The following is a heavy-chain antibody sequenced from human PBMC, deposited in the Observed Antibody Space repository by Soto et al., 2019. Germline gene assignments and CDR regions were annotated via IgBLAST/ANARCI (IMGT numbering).Heavy chain of an antibody. CDR1: GFTFNAYA. CDR2: IGGSGGNR. Sequence: EVQLLESGGGLVQPGGSLRLSCAASGFTFNAYAMTWVRQAPGQGLEWVSAIGGSGGNRYYAASVRGRFTISRDNSKDTVDLQMNSLRVEDTAVYYCERVASEYINSVDHWGQGILVRVSS. CDR3: ERVASEYINSVDH. J-gene: IGHJ4*02. V-gene: IGHV3-23*01. D-gene: IGHD4-4*01.